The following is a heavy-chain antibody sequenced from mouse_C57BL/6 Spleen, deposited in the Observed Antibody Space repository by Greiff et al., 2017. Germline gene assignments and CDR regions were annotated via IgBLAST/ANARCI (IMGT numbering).Heavy chain of an antibody. CDR2: ISDGGSYT. V-gene: IGHV5-4*01. D-gene: IGHD2-3*01. CDR3: AGVDGYFDY. Sequence: EVQLVEPGGGLVKPGGSLKLSCAASGFTFSSYAMSWVRQTPEKRLEWVATISDGGSYTYYPDNVKGRFTISRDNANNNLYLQMSHLKSEDTAVYYCAGVDGYFDYWGQGTTLTVSS. J-gene: IGHJ2*01. CDR1: GFTFSSYA.